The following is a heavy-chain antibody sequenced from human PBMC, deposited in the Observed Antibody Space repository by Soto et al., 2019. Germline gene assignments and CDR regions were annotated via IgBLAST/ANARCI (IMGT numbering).Heavy chain of an antibody. CDR3: ARGVELGFHDAFDI. J-gene: IGHJ3*02. D-gene: IGHD1-7*01. Sequence: PGGSLRLSCAASGFTFSSYWMSWVRQAPGKGLEWVANIKQDGSEKYYVDSVKGRFTISRDNAKNSLYLQMNSLRAEDTAVYYCARGVELGFHDAFDIWGQGTMVTVSS. CDR1: GFTFSSYW. CDR2: IKQDGSEK. V-gene: IGHV3-7*01.